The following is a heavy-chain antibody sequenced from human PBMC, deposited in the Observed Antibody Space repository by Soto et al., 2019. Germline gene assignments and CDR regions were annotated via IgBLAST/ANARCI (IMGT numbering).Heavy chain of an antibody. J-gene: IGHJ5*02. CDR2: IDPRDSYV. V-gene: IGHV5-10-1*01. CDR1: GGTYTTFW. CDR3: ARLYCTTSTCDSWFDP. D-gene: IGHD2-2*01. Sequence: GHAQKISCAGCGGTYTTFWSCWVRQKHGKGLEWMGRIDPRDSYVNYSPSFQGHVTISADKSISTAYLQWGSLKASDTAMYYCARLYCTTSTCDSWFDPWGQGTLVTVSS.